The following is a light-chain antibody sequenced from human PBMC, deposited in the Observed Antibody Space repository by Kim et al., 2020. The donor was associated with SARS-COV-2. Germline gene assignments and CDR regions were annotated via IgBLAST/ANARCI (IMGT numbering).Light chain of an antibody. CDR2: GAS. CDR3: QQYNQWPPEYT. V-gene: IGKV3-15*01. J-gene: IGKJ2*01. CDR1: QSVSSN. Sequence: SPGERATPSCSASQSVSSNLAWYQQRPGQAPRLLIYGASTRATGIPDRFSGSGSATDFTLTISSLQSEDSAVYYCQQYNQWPPEYTFGQGTKLEIK.